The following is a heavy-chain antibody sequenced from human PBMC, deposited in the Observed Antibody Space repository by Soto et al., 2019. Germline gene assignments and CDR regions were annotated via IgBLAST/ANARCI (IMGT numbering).Heavy chain of an antibody. CDR3: AHSRYCSATSCYAAAFDI. CDR1: GFSLSTSGVG. D-gene: IGHD2-2*01. V-gene: IGHV2-5*02. Sequence: QITLKESGPPLVKPTQTLTLTCTFSGFSLSTSGVGVGWIRQPPGKALEWLALIYWDDDKRYNPSLKSRLTITKDTSKNQVVLTMTNMDPVDTATYFCAHSRYCSATSCYAAAFDIWGQGTMVTVSS. J-gene: IGHJ3*02. CDR2: IYWDDDK.